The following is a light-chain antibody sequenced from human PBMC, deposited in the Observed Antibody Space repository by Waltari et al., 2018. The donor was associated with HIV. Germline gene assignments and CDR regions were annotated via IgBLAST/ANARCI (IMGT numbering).Light chain of an antibody. CDR1: SGHNSYA. V-gene: IGLV4-69*01. CDR2: LKSDGSH. Sequence: QLVLTKSPSASASLGASVKLTCTLSSGHNSYAIAWHQQQPEKGPRYLMKLKSDGSHKKGDGIPDRFSGSSSGAERYLTISSLQSEDEADYYCQTWATGIRVFGGGTKLTVL. CDR3: QTWATGIRV. J-gene: IGLJ3*02.